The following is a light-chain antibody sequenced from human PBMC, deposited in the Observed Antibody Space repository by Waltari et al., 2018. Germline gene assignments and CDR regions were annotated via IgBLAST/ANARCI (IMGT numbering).Light chain of an antibody. J-gene: IGKJ4*01. CDR3: QQYYSIALD. CDR2: TAS. CDR1: QRIGNS. V-gene: IGKV1-NL1*01. Sequence: DIQMTQSPSSLSASVGDRVTITCRASQRIGNSVAWYQQKPGKAPKPLLSTASKLESGIPSRFSGSGSETEYTLTISSLQPEDFATYYCQQYYSIALDFGGGTKVEIK.